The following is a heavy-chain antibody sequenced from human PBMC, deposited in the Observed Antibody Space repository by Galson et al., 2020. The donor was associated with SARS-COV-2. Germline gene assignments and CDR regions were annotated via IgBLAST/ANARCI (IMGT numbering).Heavy chain of an antibody. V-gene: IGHV4-4*02. Sequence: SETLSLTCAVSGGSITTSNYWTWVRQPPGKGLEWIGEIYHSGTTNYNPSLKSRVTISVDKSKNEFSLNLSSVTAADTAVYYCARVRAGFRALEYWGQGTLVTVSS. CDR1: GGSITTSNY. D-gene: IGHD3-10*01. CDR2: IYHSGTT. CDR3: ARVRAGFRALEY. J-gene: IGHJ4*02.